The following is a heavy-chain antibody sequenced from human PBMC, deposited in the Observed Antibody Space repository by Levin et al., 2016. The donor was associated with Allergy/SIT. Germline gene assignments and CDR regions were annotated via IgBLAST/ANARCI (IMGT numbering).Heavy chain of an antibody. CDR2: ISGSGGST. J-gene: IGHJ4*02. V-gene: IGHV3-23*01. D-gene: IGHD4-23*01. Sequence: GGSLRLSCTASGFTFSSHAMNWVRQAPGKGLEWVSAISGSGGSTYYADSVKGRFTVSRDNSKNTLYLQMNSLRAEDTALYFCAKWSSFGYGGFDYWGQGTLVTVSS. CDR1: GFTFSSHA. CDR3: AKWSSFGYGGFDY.